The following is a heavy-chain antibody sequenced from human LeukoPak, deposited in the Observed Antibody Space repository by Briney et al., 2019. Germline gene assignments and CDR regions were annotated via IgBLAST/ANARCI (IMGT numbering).Heavy chain of an antibody. Sequence: ASVKVSCKASGGTFSSYAISWVRQAPGQGLEWMGRIIPILGIANYAQKFQGRVTITADKSTSTAYMELSSLRSEDTAVYYCARETAPTFNYFDYWGQGTLVTVSS. J-gene: IGHJ4*02. CDR1: GGTFSSYA. CDR2: IIPILGIA. D-gene: IGHD5-18*01. CDR3: ARETAPTFNYFDY. V-gene: IGHV1-69*04.